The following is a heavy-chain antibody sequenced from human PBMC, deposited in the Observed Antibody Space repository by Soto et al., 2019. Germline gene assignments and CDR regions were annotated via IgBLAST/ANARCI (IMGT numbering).Heavy chain of an antibody. D-gene: IGHD3-16*02. V-gene: IGHV1-18*04. CDR1: GYTFTNYG. CDR3: AREEYRQVDH. CDR2: ISTNSGHT. Sequence: QVQLVQSGTEVKKPGASVKVSCKASGYTFTNYGITWVRQAPGQGLEWMGWISTNSGHTDYAQKFRGRVTMTTDRSTTAAYMDLRSLRSDGTAVYYWAREEYRQVDHWGQGTLVTVSS. J-gene: IGHJ5*02.